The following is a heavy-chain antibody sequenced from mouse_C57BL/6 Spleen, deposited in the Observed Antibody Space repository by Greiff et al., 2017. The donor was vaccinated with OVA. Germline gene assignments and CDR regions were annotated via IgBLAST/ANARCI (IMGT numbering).Heavy chain of an antibody. CDR2: IYPNSGST. CDR3: ARPYGNYPYWYFDV. Sequence: VQLQQSGPELVKPGASVKISCKASGYAFSSSWMNWVKQRPGKGLEWIGRIYPNSGSTNYNEKFRSKATLTVDKSSSTAYMQLSSLTSEDSAVYYCARPYGNYPYWYFDVWGTGTTVTVSS. J-gene: IGHJ1*03. V-gene: IGHV1-82*01. D-gene: IGHD2-1*01. CDR1: GYAFSSSW.